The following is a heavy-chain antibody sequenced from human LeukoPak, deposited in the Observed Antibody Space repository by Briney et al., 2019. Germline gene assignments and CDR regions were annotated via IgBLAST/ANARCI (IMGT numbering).Heavy chain of an antibody. V-gene: IGHV3-30*18. J-gene: IGHJ4*02. CDR3: ANLYGDSPDF. D-gene: IGHD4-17*01. Sequence: GGSLRLSCAASGFTFSSSGMHWVRQAPGKRLEWVAVISYDGNYKNYADSVKGRFTISRDNSKNTLYLQMNSLRAEDTAVYYCANLYGDSPDFWGQGTLVTVSS. CDR2: ISYDGNYK. CDR1: GFTFSSSG.